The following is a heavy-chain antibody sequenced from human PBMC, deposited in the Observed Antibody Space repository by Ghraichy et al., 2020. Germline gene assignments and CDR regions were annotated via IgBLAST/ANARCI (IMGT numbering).Heavy chain of an antibody. CDR1: GGSFSGYY. CDR2: INHSGST. CDR3: ASGTANWFDP. J-gene: IGHJ5*02. V-gene: IGHV4-34*01. Sequence: SETLSLTCAVYGGSFSGYYWSWIRQPPGKGLEWIGEINHSGSTNYNPSLKSRVTISVDTSKNQFSLKLSSVTAADTAVYYCASGTANWFDPWGQGTLVTVSS. D-gene: IGHD5-18*01.